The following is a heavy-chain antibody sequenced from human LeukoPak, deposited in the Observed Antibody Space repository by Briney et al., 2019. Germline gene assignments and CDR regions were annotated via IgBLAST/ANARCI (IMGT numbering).Heavy chain of an antibody. CDR1: GYSISSGYY. J-gene: IGHJ4*02. V-gene: IGHV4-38-2*02. CDR2: IYHSGST. D-gene: IGHD3-10*01. Sequence: SETLSLTCTVSGYSISSGYYWGWIRQPPGKGLEWIGSIYHSGSTYYNPSLKSRVTISVDTSKNQFSLKLSSVTAADTAVYYCARGLTLYYYGSGSHPWFYWGQGTLVTVSS. CDR3: ARGLTLYYYGSGSHPWFY.